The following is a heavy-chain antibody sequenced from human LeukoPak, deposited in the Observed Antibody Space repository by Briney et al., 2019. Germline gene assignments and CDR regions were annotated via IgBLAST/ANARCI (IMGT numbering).Heavy chain of an antibody. D-gene: IGHD3-22*01. CDR3: ARHVPYYYDSSGYRESFDY. Sequence: SETLSLTCTVSGGSVSSYYWSWIRQPPGKGLEWIGYIYYSGSTNYNPSLKSRVTVSVDTSKNQFSLKLSSVTAADTAVYYCARHVPYYYDSSGYRESFDYWGQGTLVTVSS. CDR2: IYYSGST. CDR1: GGSVSSYY. J-gene: IGHJ4*02. V-gene: IGHV4-59*08.